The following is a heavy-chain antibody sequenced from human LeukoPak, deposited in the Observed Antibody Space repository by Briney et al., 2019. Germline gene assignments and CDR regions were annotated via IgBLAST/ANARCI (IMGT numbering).Heavy chain of an antibody. J-gene: IGHJ4*02. Sequence: ASVKVSCKASGYTFTSYGISWVRQAPGQGLEWMGWISGYNGNTNYAQQKLQCRVTMTTDTSTSTAYMELRSLRSDDTAVYYCARDLKRGYSSGRYSWGTGSSNDYWGQGTLVTVSS. CDR1: GYTFTSYG. V-gene: IGHV1-18*01. D-gene: IGHD6-19*01. CDR3: ARDLKRGYSSGRYSWGTGSSNDY. CDR2: ISGYNGNT.